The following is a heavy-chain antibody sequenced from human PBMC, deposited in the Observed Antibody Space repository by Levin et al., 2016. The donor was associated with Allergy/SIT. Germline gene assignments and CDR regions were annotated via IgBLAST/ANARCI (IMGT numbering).Heavy chain of an antibody. CDR2: INHSGST. J-gene: IGHJ3*02. D-gene: IGHD3-3*01. CDR1: GGSFSGYY. CDR3: ARHEVRVTIFGVIDLSSDAFDI. Sequence: SETLSLTCAVYGGSFSGYYWSWIRQPPGKGLEWIGEINHSGSTNYNPSLKSRVTISVDTSKNQFSLKLSSVTAADTAVYYCARHEVRVTIFGVIDLSSDAFDIWGQGTMVTVSS. V-gene: IGHV4-34*01.